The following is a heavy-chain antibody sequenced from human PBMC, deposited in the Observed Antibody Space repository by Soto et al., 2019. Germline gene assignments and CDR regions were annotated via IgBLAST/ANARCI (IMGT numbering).Heavy chain of an antibody. CDR2: ISGSGGST. CDR3: AKDRRNGYSYDANAFDI. J-gene: IGHJ3*02. V-gene: IGHV3-23*01. CDR1: GFTFSSYA. Sequence: PGGSLRLSCAASGFTFSSYAMSWVRQAPGKGLEWVSAISGSGGSTYYADSVKGRFTISRDNSKNTLYLQMNSLRAEDTAVYYCAKDRRNGYSYDANAFDIWGQGTMVTVSS. D-gene: IGHD5-18*01.